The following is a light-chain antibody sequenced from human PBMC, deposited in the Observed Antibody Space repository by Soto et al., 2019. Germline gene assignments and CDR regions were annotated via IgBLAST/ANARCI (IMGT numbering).Light chain of an antibody. CDR2: EVT. CDR3: GSYTSSNTLV. V-gene: IGLV2-14*03. CDR1: SSDVGGYNY. J-gene: IGLJ1*01. Sequence: QSVLTQPASVSGSPGQSITISCTGTSSDVGGYNYVSWYQQHPGKAPKLLIYEVTYLPSGVSNRFSGSKSGNTASLTISGLQAEDEADYFCGSYTSSNTLVFGTGTKLTVL.